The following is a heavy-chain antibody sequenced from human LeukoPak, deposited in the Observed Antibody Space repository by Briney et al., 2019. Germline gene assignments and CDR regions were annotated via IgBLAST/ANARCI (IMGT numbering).Heavy chain of an antibody. J-gene: IGHJ3*02. Sequence: SETLSLTCAVSGYSISSGYYWGWIRQPPGKGREWIGSIYHSGSTYYNPSLKSRVTISVDTSKNQFSLKLSSVTAADTAVYYCARLEDCSSTSCYPYAFDIWGQGTMVTVSS. V-gene: IGHV4-38-2*01. CDR2: IYHSGST. CDR1: GYSISSGYY. D-gene: IGHD2-2*01. CDR3: ARLEDCSSTSCYPYAFDI.